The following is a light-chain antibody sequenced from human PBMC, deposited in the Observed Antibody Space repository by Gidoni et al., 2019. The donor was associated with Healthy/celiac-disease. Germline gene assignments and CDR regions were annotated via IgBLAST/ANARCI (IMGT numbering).Light chain of an antibody. CDR3: QQYNNWPPWT. CDR1: QSVSSN. Sequence: EIVMTQSPATLSVSPGERATPSCRASQSVSSNLAWYQQKPGQAPRLLSYGASTRATGIPARVSGSGSGTEFTLTISSLQSEDFAVYYCQQYNNWPPWTFGQGTKVEIK. J-gene: IGKJ1*01. V-gene: IGKV3-15*01. CDR2: GAS.